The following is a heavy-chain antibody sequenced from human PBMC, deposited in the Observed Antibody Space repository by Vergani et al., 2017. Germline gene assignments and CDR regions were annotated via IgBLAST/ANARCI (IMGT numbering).Heavy chain of an antibody. V-gene: IGHV1-2*02. CDR3: ARDPVDCSGGSCYPYYFDY. J-gene: IGHJ4*02. Sequence: QVQLVQSGAEVKKPGASVKVSCKASGYTFTGYYMHWVRQAPGQGLEWMGWINPNSGGTNYAQKFQGRVTMTRDTSISTAYMELSRLRSDDTAVYYCARDPVDCSGGSCYPYYFDYWGQGTLVTVSS. D-gene: IGHD2-15*01. CDR2: INPNSGGT. CDR1: GYTFTGYY.